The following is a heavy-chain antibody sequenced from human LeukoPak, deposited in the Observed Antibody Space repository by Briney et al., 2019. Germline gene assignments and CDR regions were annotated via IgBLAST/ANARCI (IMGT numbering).Heavy chain of an antibody. CDR2: IKSKTGGGTT. CDR3: TRQIEDYYYYYMDV. V-gene: IGHV3-15*01. Sequence: GGSLRLSCAASGFTFSNVWMSWVRQAPGKGLEWVGRIKSKTGGGTTDYAAPVKGRFTISRDDSKNTLYLQMNSLKTEDTAVYYCTRQIEDYYYYYMDVWGKGTTVTVSS. J-gene: IGHJ6*03. D-gene: IGHD3-22*01. CDR1: GFTFSNVW.